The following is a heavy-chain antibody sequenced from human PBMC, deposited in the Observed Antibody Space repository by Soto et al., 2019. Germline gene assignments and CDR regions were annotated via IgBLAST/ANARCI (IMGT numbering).Heavy chain of an antibody. CDR2: INPNSGGT. D-gene: IGHD5-12*01. Sequence: ASVKVSCKASGYTFTGYYMHWVRQAPGQGLEWMGWINPNSGGTNYAQKFQGRVTMTRDTSISTAYMELSRLRSDDTAVYYCARVSTVEMATIWRRWDYFDYWGQATLVTVSS. V-gene: IGHV1-2*02. J-gene: IGHJ4*02. CDR3: ARVSTVEMATIWRRWDYFDY. CDR1: GYTFTGYY.